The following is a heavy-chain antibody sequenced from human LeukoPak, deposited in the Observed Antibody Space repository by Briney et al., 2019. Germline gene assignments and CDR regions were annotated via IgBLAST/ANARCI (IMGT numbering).Heavy chain of an antibody. CDR3: ARGSHGIWLFDY. D-gene: IGHD2-15*01. CDR1: GGSISSYY. V-gene: IGHV4-4*07. J-gene: IGHJ4*02. CDR2: IYTSGSN. Sequence: SETLSLTCTVSGGSISSYYWSWVRQPAGKGLEWIGRIYTSGSNNYNPSLKSRVTISVDTSKNQFSLKLRSVTAADTAVYYCARGSHGIWLFDYWGQGTLVTVSS.